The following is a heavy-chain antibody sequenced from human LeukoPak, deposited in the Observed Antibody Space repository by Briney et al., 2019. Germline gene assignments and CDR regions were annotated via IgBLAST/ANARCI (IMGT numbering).Heavy chain of an antibody. Sequence: PGGSLRLSCATSGFTLTNYAMHWVRQPAGEGLEWVSALGTAGDTFYPGSVKGRFTISRDNSKNTLYLQMNSLRAEGTAVYCCAKEGMVRGAIFDYWGQGTLVTVSS. D-gene: IGHD3-10*01. CDR3: AKEGMVRGAIFDY. CDR2: LGTAGDT. CDR1: GFTLTNYA. V-gene: IGHV3-13*01. J-gene: IGHJ4*02.